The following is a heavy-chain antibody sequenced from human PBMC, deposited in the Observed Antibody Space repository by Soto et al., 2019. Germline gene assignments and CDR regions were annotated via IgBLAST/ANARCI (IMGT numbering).Heavy chain of an antibody. V-gene: IGHV3-33*01. Sequence: GGALRLSCAASGLSLSDCVMHWVRRARGKGLEWVAVMWYRGRDLFYTDSVKGRFTTSRDNSKNPLFLQMNSLRADDKPVYYCARHQGGQSGNFIIHHRGQGALVTLS. CDR1: GLSLSDCV. CDR2: MWYRGRDL. CDR3: ARHQGGQSGNFIIHH. D-gene: IGHD1-26*01. J-gene: IGHJ4*02.